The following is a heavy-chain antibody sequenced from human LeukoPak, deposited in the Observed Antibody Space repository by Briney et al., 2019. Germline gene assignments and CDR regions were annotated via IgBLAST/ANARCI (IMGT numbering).Heavy chain of an antibody. V-gene: IGHV3-48*03. CDR1: GFTFSSYE. CDR3: AGSYGGTYYDFWSGYIRGYGMDV. Sequence: GGSLRLSCAASGFTFSSYEMNRVRQAPGKGLEWVSYISSSGSTIYYADSVKGRFTISRDNAKNSLYLQMNSLRAEDTAVYYCAGSYGGTYYDFWSGYIRGYGMDVWGQGTTVTVSS. CDR2: ISSSGSTI. D-gene: IGHD3-3*01. J-gene: IGHJ6*02.